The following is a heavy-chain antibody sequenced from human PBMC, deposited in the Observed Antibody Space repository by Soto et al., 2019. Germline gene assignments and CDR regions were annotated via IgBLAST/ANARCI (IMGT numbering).Heavy chain of an antibody. J-gene: IGHJ5*02. V-gene: IGHV3-53*01. CDR1: GLAVNRNH. CDR3: ASYSGATGGLDP. CDR2: LLGGGST. D-gene: IGHD1-1*01. Sequence: EVQLVEAGGGLIQPGESLRLYCAAAGLAVNRNHMTWVRQAPGQGLEWVSVLLGGGSTYYADSVRGRFTVSRDDSKNTFYLHLNSLRVDDTAIYYCASYSGATGGLDPWGQGTLVTVSS.